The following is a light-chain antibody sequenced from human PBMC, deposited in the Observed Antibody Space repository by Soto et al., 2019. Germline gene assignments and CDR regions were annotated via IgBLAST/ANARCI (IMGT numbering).Light chain of an antibody. J-gene: IGLJ1*01. Sequence: LTQPPSASVYPGQSVAISCTGTSSDVGGYNYVSWYQQHPGKAPKLMIYEVNKRPSGVPDRFSGSKSGNTASLTVSGLQAEDEADYYCSSYAGSSNVFGTGTKVTVL. V-gene: IGLV2-8*01. CDR2: EVN. CDR3: SSYAGSSNV. CDR1: SSDVGGYNY.